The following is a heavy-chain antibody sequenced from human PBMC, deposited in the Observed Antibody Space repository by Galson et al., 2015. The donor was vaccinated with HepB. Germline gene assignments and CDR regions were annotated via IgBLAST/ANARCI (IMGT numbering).Heavy chain of an antibody. CDR2: IYSVGST. J-gene: IGHJ6*02. V-gene: IGHV3-53*01. D-gene: IGHD5-24*01. Sequence: SLRLSCAASGFTVSSSYMSWVRQAPGKGLEWVSLIYSVGSTYYADSVKGRFTISRDNSKNTLYLQMNSLRAEDTAVYYCAREDGYNVGYGMDVWGQGTTVTVSS. CDR1: GFTVSSSY. CDR3: AREDGYNVGYGMDV.